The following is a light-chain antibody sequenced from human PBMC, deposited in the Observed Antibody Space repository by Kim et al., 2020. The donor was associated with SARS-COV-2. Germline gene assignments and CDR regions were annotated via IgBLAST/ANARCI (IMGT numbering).Light chain of an antibody. CDR1: QSISSY. V-gene: IGKV1-39*01. CDR3: QQSYSTPMYT. CDR2: AAS. J-gene: IGKJ2*01. Sequence: SVGDRVNITCRASQSISSYLNWYQQKPGKAPKLLIYAASSLQSGVPSRFSGSGSGTDFTLTISSLQPEDFATYYCQQSYSTPMYTFGQGTKLEI.